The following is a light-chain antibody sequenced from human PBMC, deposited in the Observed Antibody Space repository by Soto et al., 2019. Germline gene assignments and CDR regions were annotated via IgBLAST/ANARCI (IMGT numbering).Light chain of an antibody. CDR3: CSYAGSSTFYV. V-gene: IGLV2-23*02. Sequence: QSALTQPASVSGSPGQSITISCTGTSSDVGSYNLVSWYQQHPGKAPKLMIYEVGKRASGVSNRFSGSKSGNTASLTISGLQAEDEADYYCCSYAGSSTFYVFGTGTKLTVL. J-gene: IGLJ1*01. CDR2: EVG. CDR1: SSDVGSYNL.